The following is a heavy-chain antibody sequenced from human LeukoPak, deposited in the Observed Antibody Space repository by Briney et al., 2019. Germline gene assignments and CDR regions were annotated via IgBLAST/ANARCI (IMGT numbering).Heavy chain of an antibody. J-gene: IGHJ4*02. Sequence: SETLSLTCTVSDGSISSSYYWGWIRQPPGKGLEWIGSIYYSGSTYYNPSLKSRVTISVDTSKNQFSLNLNSVTAADTALYYCARQRITAADGTKGYFDYWGQGTLVTVSS. CDR2: IYYSGST. V-gene: IGHV4-39*01. CDR3: ARQRITAADGTKGYFDY. D-gene: IGHD6-13*01. CDR1: DGSISSSYY.